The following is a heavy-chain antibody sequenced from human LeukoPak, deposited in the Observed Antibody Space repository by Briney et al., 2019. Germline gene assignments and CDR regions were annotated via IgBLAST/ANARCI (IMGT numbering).Heavy chain of an antibody. J-gene: IGHJ3*02. V-gene: IGHV3-21*01. D-gene: IGHD2-15*01. CDR3: AKDGGWSFDI. CDR1: GFTFSSYS. Sequence: GGSLRLSCAASGFTFSSYSMNWVRQAPGKGLEWVSSISSSSSYIYYADSVKGRFTIPGDYPKKTASLQMNSLRVEDTAIYYCAKDGGWSFDIWGQGTLVTVSS. CDR2: ISSSSSYI.